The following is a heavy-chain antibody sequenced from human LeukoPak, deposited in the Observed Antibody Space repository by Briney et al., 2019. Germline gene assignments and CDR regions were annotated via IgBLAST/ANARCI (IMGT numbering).Heavy chain of an antibody. CDR2: ISGSGGST. CDR1: GFTFSSYA. D-gene: IGHD3-10*01. V-gene: IGHV3-23*01. J-gene: IGHJ5*02. Sequence: GGSLRLSCAASGFTFSSYAMSWVRQAPGKGLEWVSAISGSGGSTYYADSVKGRFTISKDNSKNTLYLQMNSLRAEDTVVYYCARDYVLWSQGNWFDPWGQGTLVTVSS. CDR3: ARDYVLWSQGNWFDP.